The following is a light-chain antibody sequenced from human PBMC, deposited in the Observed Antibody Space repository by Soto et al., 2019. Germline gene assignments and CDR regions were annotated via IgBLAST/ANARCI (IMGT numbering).Light chain of an antibody. J-gene: IGLJ1*01. Sequence: SVLTPPAPLSGSPGQSITISCPGTSSDVGSYNLVSWYQQHPGKAPKLMIYEVSKRPSGVSNRFSGSKSGNTASLTISGLQAEDEADYYCCSYAGSSYYVFGTGTKVTVL. CDR3: CSYAGSSYYV. V-gene: IGLV2-23*02. CDR1: SSDVGSYNL. CDR2: EVS.